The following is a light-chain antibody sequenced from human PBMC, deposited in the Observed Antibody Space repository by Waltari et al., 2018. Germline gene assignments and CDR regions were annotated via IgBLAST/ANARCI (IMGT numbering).Light chain of an antibody. CDR1: SNDVCGYNS. CDR2: DVS. J-gene: IGLJ2*01. V-gene: IGLV2-14*01. CDR3: SSQSSNNVVL. Sequence: QSALTQPASVSGSPGQSVTIFCTGTSNDVCGYNSVSWYQEPPGQAPRVIIYDVSDRPSGVSDRFSGSKSGNTASLTISGLQAEDEADYYCSSQSSNNVVLFGGGTKLTVL.